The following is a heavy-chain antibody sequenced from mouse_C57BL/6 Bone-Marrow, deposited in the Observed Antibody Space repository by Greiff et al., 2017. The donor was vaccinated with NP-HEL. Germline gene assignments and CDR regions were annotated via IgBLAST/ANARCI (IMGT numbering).Heavy chain of an antibody. J-gene: IGHJ2*01. D-gene: IGHD3-2*02. CDR2: IWWDDDK. Sequence: QVTLKVSGPGILQPSQSLSLSCSFSGFSLSTFGMGVGWIRQPSGQGLEWLAHIWWDDDKYYNPALKSRPIISKDTSKNQIFLNIANVDTADTAADYWARIEGAYSPSEPFDYWGQGTTLTVSS. CDR3: ARIEGAYSPSEPFDY. CDR1: GFSLSTFGMG. V-gene: IGHV8-8*01.